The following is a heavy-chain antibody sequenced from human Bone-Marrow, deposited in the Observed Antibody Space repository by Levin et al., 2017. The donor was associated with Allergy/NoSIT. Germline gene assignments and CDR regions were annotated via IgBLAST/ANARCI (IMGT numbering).Heavy chain of an antibody. CDR2: IRSKAFGGTT. Sequence: PGGSLRLSCTASGFTFGDYAMYWFRQAPGKGLESIGFIRSKAFGGTTEYAASVKGRFTISRDDSKSIAYLQMSSLKTEDTAVYYCSRDGGYSYGLYRSLDYWGQGTLVTVSS. CDR1: GFTFGDYA. D-gene: IGHD5-18*01. V-gene: IGHV3-49*03. J-gene: IGHJ4*02. CDR3: SRDGGYSYGLYRSLDY.